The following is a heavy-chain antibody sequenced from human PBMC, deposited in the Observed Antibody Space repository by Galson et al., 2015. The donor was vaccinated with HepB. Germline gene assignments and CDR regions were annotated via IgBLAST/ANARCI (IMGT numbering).Heavy chain of an antibody. J-gene: IGHJ4*02. CDR2: IKSKTDGGTT. D-gene: IGHD3-10*01. CDR1: GFTFSNAW. CDR3: TNGDYYGSGSSL. Sequence: SLRLSCAASGFTFSNAWMSWVRQAPGKGLEWVGRIKSKTDGGTTDYAAPVKGRFTISRDDSKNTLYLQMNSLKTEDTAVYYCTNGDYYGSGSSLWGQGTLVTVSS. V-gene: IGHV3-15*01.